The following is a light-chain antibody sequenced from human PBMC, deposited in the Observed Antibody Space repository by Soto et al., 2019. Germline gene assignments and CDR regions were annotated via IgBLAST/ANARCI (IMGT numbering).Light chain of an antibody. CDR1: QSISSW. J-gene: IGKJ2*01. CDR3: QQYNSYLYT. CDR2: KAS. V-gene: IGKV1-5*03. Sequence: DIQMTQSPSTLSASVGDRVTITCRATQSISSWLAWYQQKPGKAPKLLIYKASSLESGVPSRFSGSGSGTXFTLTISSLQPDDFATYYCQQYNSYLYTFGQGTKLEIK.